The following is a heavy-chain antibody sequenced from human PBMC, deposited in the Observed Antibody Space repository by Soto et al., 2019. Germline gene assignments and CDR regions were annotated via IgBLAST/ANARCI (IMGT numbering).Heavy chain of an antibody. Sequence: QVQLQESGPGLVKPSQTLSLTCTVSGDSISSGGYYWSWIRQHPGKGLEWIGYIYYSGSTYYNPSLRCRVTISVDPSKTQFSLKLSSVTAAYTAVYYCAASCVACGGFNYDGMDVWGQGTTVTVSS. CDR2: IYYSGST. D-gene: IGHD2-21*01. J-gene: IGHJ6*02. V-gene: IGHV4-31*03. CDR3: AASCVACGGFNYDGMDV. CDR1: GDSISSGGYY.